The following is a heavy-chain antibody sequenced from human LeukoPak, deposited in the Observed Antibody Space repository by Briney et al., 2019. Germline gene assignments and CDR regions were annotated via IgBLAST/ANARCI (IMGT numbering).Heavy chain of an antibody. CDR3: AKTDYGDYFSDY. CDR2: ISYDGSNK. D-gene: IGHD4-17*01. V-gene: IGHV3-30-3*01. Sequence: GGSLRLSCAASGFTFSSYAMHWVRQAPGKGLEWVAVISYDGSNKYYADSVKGRFTISRDNSKNTLYMQMNSLRAEDTAVYYCAKTDYGDYFSDYWGQGTLVTVSS. J-gene: IGHJ4*02. CDR1: GFTFSSYA.